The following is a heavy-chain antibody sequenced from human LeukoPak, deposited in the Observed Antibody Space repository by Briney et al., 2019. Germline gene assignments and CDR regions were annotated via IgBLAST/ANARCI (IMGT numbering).Heavy chain of an antibody. Sequence: PSETLSLTCTVSGGSISSSSYYWGWIRQPPGKGLEWIGSIYYSGSTYYNPSLKSRVTMSVDTSKNQFSLKLSSVTAADTAVYYCARATGITSGWPRLSYAFDIWGQGTMVTVSS. CDR1: GGSISSSSYY. CDR3: ARATGITSGWPRLSYAFDI. CDR2: IYYSGST. V-gene: IGHV4-39*07. J-gene: IGHJ3*02. D-gene: IGHD6-19*01.